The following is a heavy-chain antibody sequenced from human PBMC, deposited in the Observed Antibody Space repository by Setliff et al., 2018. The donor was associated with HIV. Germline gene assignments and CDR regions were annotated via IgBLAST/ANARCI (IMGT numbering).Heavy chain of an antibody. J-gene: IGHJ4*02. CDR2: MYYTGTT. CDR3: ARSIYGSGTYPLDF. CDR1: GGSLTGYH. Sequence: SETLSLTCTVSGGSLTGYHWSWIRQSAGKELEWIGRMYYTGTTDYNPSLMSRVTLSIDRSKNQFALEVNSMTAADAAVYYCARSIYGSGTYPLDFWGQGTLVTVSS. D-gene: IGHD3-10*01. V-gene: IGHV4-4*07.